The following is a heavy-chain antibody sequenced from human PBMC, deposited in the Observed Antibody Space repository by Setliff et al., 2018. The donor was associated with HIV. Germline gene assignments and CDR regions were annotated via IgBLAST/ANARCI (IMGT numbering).Heavy chain of an antibody. D-gene: IGHD3-22*01. CDR2: IYYSGST. CDR3: AREAMYHYDTSGHPQGFDY. V-gene: IGHV4-31*03. CDR1: GDSISGAGFY. Sequence: SETLSLTCTVSGDSISGAGFYWTWIRQLPGKGLEWIGSIYYSGSTYYNPSLKSRVTISLGTSRWQFSLTLNSVSAADTAVYFCAREAMYHYDTSGHPQGFDYWGQGTLVTVSS. J-gene: IGHJ4*02.